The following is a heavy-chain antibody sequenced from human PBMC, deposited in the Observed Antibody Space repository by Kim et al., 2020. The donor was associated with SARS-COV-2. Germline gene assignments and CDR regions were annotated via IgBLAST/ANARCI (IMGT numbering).Heavy chain of an antibody. V-gene: IGHV3-7*01. CDR3: ARVVYSVLYYYGMDV. J-gene: IGHJ6*02. Sequence: GGSLRLSCAASGFTFSSYWMSWVRQAPGKGLEWVANIKQDGSEKYYVDSVKGRFTISRDNAKNSLYLQMNSLRAEDTAVYYCARVVYSVLYYYGMDVWGQGTTVTVSS. CDR1: GFTFSSYW. CDR2: IKQDGSEK. D-gene: IGHD2-15*01.